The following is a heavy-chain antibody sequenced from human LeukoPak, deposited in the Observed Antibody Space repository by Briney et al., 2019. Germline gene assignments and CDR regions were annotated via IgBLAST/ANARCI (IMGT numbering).Heavy chain of an antibody. CDR3: ARDCTLDLFDFWSGPNRFDT. J-gene: IGHJ5*02. CDR1: GYTFTIYY. CDR2: INPSGGST. V-gene: IGHV1-46*01. D-gene: IGHD3-3*01. Sequence: ASVKVSRKASGYTFTIYYMHWVRQPPAQGLEWMGIINPSGGSTSYAQKSQGRVTMTRDTSTSTVYMELRRLRSEGTGVYYCARDCTLDLFDFWSGPNRFDTCGQ.